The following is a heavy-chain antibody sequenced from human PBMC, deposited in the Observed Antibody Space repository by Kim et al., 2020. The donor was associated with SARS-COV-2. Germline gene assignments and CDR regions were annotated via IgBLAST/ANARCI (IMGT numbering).Heavy chain of an antibody. V-gene: IGHV4-61*01. J-gene: IGHJ4*01. Sequence: SETLSLTCTVSGGSVSSGSYYWSWIRQPPGKGLEWIGYIYYSGSTNYNPSLKSRVTISVDTSKNQFSLKLSSVTAADTALYYCARERIAAAGPAPRAYF. CDR1: GGSVSSGSYY. D-gene: IGHD6-13*01. CDR2: IYYSGST. CDR3: ARERIAAAGPAPRAYF.